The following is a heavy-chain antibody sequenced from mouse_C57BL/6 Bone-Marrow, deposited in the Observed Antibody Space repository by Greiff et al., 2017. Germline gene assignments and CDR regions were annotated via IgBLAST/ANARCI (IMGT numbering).Heavy chain of an antibody. D-gene: IGHD2-3*01. V-gene: IGHV1-69*01. CDR3: AREDGYYAMDY. CDR1: GYTFTSYW. CDR2: IDPSDSYT. J-gene: IGHJ4*01. Sequence: QVQLQQPGAELVMPGASVKLSCKASGYTFTSYWMHWVKQRPGQGLAWIGEIDPSDSYTNYNQKFKGKSTLTVDKSSSTAYMQLSSLTSEDSAVYYCAREDGYYAMDYWGQGTSVTVSS.